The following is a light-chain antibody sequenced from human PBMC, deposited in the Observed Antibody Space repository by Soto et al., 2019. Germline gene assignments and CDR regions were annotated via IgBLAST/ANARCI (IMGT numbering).Light chain of an antibody. CDR1: QSVSSR. J-gene: IGKJ1*01. CDR2: DAS. Sequence: EIVLTQSPATLSLSPGERATLSCRASQSVSSRLAWYQQKPGQSPRLLIYDASDRATGIPARFSGSGSGTDFTLTISSLEPEDFAVYYCQQRGNRPPWTFGQGTKV. CDR3: QQRGNRPPWT. V-gene: IGKV3-11*01.